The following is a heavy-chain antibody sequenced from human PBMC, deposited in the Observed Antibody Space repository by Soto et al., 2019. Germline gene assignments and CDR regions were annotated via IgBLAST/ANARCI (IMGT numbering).Heavy chain of an antibody. CDR2: IYYSGST. CDR3: ARDLGAAAAGGAGGMDV. CDR1: GGSISSYY. V-gene: IGHV4-59*01. J-gene: IGHJ6*02. Sequence: QVQLQESGPGLVKPSETLSLTCTVSGGSISSYYWSWIRQPPGKGLEWIGYIYYSGSTNYNPSLKSRVTISVDTFKNQFSLKLSSVTAADTAVYYCARDLGAAAAGGAGGMDVWGQGTTVTVSS. D-gene: IGHD6-13*01.